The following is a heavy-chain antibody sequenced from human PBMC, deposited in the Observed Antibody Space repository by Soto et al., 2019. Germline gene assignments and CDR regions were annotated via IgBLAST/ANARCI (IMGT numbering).Heavy chain of an antibody. CDR3: AKERLGRGADY. Sequence: EVQLLESGGGLVQPGGSLRLSCAASGFTFSNYAMSWVRQAPGKGLEWVSTISGSGGNTYYPDSVKGRFTISRDNSKNTVYLQINSLRAEDTAVYYCAKERLGRGADYWGQGALVTVTS. V-gene: IGHV3-23*01. CDR1: GFTFSNYA. CDR2: ISGSGGNT. J-gene: IGHJ4*02.